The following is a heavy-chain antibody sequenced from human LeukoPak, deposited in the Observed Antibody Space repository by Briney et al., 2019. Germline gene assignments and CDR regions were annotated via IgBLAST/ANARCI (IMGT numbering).Heavy chain of an antibody. CDR2: ISSSGDTI. Sequence: QPGGSLRLSCAASGFTFSNYEMDWVRQAPGKGLEWISYISSSGDTIYHADSVKGRVTISRDNAKNSLYLHMKSLRAEDTAVYYCARAIIRGQGTLVTVSS. D-gene: IGHD5-12*01. CDR1: GFTFSNYE. V-gene: IGHV3-48*03. J-gene: IGHJ4*02. CDR3: ARAII.